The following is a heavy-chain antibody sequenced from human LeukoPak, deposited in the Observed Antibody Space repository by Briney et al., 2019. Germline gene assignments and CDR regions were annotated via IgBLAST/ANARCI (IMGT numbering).Heavy chain of an antibody. CDR1: GYTFTGYY. V-gene: IGHV1-2*02. J-gene: IGHJ4*02. CDR3: ARQYYDILTGHEYYFDY. D-gene: IGHD3-9*01. Sequence: ASVKVSCKASGYTFTGYYMHWVRQAPGQGLEWMGWINPNSGGTNYAQKFQGRVTMTRDTSISTAYMELSSLRSDDTAVYYCARQYYDILTGHEYYFDYWGQGTLVTVSS. CDR2: INPNSGGT.